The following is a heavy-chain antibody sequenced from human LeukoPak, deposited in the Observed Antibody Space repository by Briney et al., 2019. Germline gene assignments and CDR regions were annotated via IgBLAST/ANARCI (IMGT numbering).Heavy chain of an antibody. J-gene: IGHJ4*02. CDR3: ARRIITGHSSLGPDDY. V-gene: IGHV1-18*01. CDR2: ISAYNGNT. Sequence: GASVKVSCKASGYTFTSYGISWVRQAPGQGLEWMGWISAYNGNTNYAQKLQGRVTMTTDTSTSTAYMELRSLRSDDTAVYYCARRIITGHSSLGPDDYWGQGTLVTVSS. D-gene: IGHD6-13*01. CDR1: GYTFTSYG.